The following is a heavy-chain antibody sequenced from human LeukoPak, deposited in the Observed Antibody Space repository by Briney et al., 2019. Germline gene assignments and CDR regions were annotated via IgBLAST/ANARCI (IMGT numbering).Heavy chain of an antibody. V-gene: IGHV1-46*01. Sequence: ASVKVSCKASGYTFTSYYMHWVRQAPGQGLEWMGIINPSGGSTSYAQKLQGRVTMTTDTSTSTAYMELRSLRSDDTAVYYCARVGGDGSGDNYYMDVWGKGTTVTISS. D-gene: IGHD3-10*01. CDR1: GYTFTSYY. J-gene: IGHJ6*03. CDR2: INPSGGST. CDR3: ARVGGDGSGDNYYMDV.